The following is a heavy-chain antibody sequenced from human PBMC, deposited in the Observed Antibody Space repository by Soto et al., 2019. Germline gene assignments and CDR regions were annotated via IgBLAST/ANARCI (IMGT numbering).Heavy chain of an antibody. J-gene: IGHJ6*02. Sequence: ASVKVSCKASGNTFTSYYMHWVRQAPGQGLEWMGIINPGSGSTSYAQKFQGRVTMTRDTSTSTVYMELSSLRSEDTAVYYCARDRAPGWAYYYGMDVWGQGTTVTVSS. CDR1: GNTFTSYY. D-gene: IGHD1-26*01. CDR2: INPGSGST. V-gene: IGHV1-46*03. CDR3: ARDRAPGWAYYYGMDV.